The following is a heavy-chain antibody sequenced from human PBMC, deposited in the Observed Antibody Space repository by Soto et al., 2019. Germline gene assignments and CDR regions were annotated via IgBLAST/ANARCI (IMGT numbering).Heavy chain of an antibody. V-gene: IGHV3-33*01. CDR1: GFTFSSYG. CDR3: ARAAGYSSGWSPDY. J-gene: IGHJ4*02. D-gene: IGHD6-19*01. CDR2: IWYDGSNK. Sequence: PGGSLRLSCAASGFTFSSYGMHWVRQAPGKGLEWVAVIWYDGSNKYYADSVKGRFTISRDNSKNTLYLQMNSLRAEDTAVYYCARAAGYSSGWSPDYWGQGTLVTVS.